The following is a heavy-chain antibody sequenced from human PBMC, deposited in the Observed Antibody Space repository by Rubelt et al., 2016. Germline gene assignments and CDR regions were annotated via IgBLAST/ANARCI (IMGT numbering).Heavy chain of an antibody. CDR2: IYYSGST. CDR3: ARSSGWYLLGDY. Sequence: QLQLQESGPGLVKPSETLSLTCTVSGGSISSSSYYWGWIRQPPGKGLEWIGSIYYSGSTYYNPSLKSRVTISVDTSKNQFSLKLSSVTAADTAVYYCARSSGWYLLGDYWGQGTLVTVSS. J-gene: IGHJ4*02. CDR1: GGSISSSSYY. D-gene: IGHD6-19*01. V-gene: IGHV4-39*07.